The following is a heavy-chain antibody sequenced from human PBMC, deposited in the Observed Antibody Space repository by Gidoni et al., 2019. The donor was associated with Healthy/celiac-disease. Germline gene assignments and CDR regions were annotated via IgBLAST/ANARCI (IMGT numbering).Heavy chain of an antibody. CDR1: GYPFTSYG. D-gene: IGHD5-18*01. V-gene: IGHV1-18*01. Sequence: QVQLVPSGAYVKTPGASVHVSCNASGYPFTSYGISWVRQAPGQGLEWMGWISAYNGNTNYAQKLQGRVTMTTDTSTSTAYMELRSLRADDTAVYYCAREYSYGPMGIDYWGQGTLVTVSS. CDR2: ISAYNGNT. CDR3: AREYSYGPMGIDY. J-gene: IGHJ4*02.